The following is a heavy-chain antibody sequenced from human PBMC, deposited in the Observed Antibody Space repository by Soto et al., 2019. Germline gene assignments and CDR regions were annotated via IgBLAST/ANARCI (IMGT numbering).Heavy chain of an antibody. CDR3: ARHFYFDWSTRPIGGMDV. CDR1: GGSISSSSYY. V-gene: IGHV4-39*01. Sequence: QLQLQESGPGLVKPSETLSLTCTVSGGSISSSSYYWGWIRQPPGKGLEWIGSIYYSGSTYYNPSLKSRVTISVDTSKKQFSLKLSSVTAADTAVYYCARHFYFDWSTRPIGGMDVWGQGTTVTVSS. CDR2: IYYSGST. D-gene: IGHD3-9*01. J-gene: IGHJ6*02.